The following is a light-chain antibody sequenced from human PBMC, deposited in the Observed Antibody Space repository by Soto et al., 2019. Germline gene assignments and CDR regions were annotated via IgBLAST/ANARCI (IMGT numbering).Light chain of an antibody. CDR3: ETWDNNTGV. CDR1: SGHSSYI. Sequence: QSVLTQSSSASASLGSSVKLTCTLSSGHSSYIIAWHQQQPGKAPRYLMKLEGSGSYNKGSGVPDRFSGSSSGADRYLTISNLQFEDEADYYCETWDNNTGVFGGGTKLTVL. CDR2: LEGSGSY. J-gene: IGLJ3*02. V-gene: IGLV4-60*02.